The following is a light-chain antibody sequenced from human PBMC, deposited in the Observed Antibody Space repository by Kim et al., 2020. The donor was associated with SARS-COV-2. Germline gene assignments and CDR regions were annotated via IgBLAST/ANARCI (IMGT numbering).Light chain of an antibody. CDR1: EDVSDY. J-gene: IGKJ5*01. Sequence: AGDRVTITCQASEDVSDYLNWYQQKPGEAPKVLIQDAANLESGVPSRFSRGGYGTEFSLTISSVQPEDMATYYCQQYDGPPCTFGQGTRLEIK. V-gene: IGKV1-33*01. CDR2: DAA. CDR3: QQYDGPPCT.